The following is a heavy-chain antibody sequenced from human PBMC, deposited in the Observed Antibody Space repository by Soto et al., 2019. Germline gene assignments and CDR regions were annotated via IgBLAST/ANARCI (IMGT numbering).Heavy chain of an antibody. CDR2: IRSKAYGGTT. Sequence: PGGSLRLSCTASGFTFGDYAVSWFRQAPGKGLEWVGFIRSKAYGGTTEYAASVKGRFTISRDDSKSIAYLQMNSLKTEDTAVYYCTRSYSSSWYSIDYWGQGTLVTVSS. D-gene: IGHD6-13*01. J-gene: IGHJ4*02. V-gene: IGHV3-49*03. CDR3: TRSYSSSWYSIDY. CDR1: GFTFGDYA.